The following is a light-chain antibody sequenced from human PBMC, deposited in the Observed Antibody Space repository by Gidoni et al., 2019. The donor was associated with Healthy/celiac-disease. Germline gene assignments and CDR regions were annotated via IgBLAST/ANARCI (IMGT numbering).Light chain of an antibody. CDR3: NSRDSSGNHLWV. CDR2: GKN. CDR1: SLRSYY. J-gene: IGLJ3*02. Sequence: SSELTQDPAVSVALGQTVRITCQGDSLRSYYASWYQQKPGQAPVLVIYGKNNRPAGIPDRFSGSSSGNTASLPITGAQAEDEADYYCNSRDSSGNHLWVFGGGTKLTVL. V-gene: IGLV3-19*01.